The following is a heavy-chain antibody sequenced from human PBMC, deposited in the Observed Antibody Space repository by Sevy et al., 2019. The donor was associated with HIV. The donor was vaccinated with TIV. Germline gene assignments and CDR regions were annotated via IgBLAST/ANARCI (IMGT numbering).Heavy chain of an antibody. CDR3: AREGCTKPHDY. V-gene: IGHV3-23*01. D-gene: IGHD2-8*01. J-gene: IGHJ4*02. CDR1: GFTFSKYS. CDR2: LSFGCGEI. Sequence: GGCLRLSCAASGFTFSKYSMSWVRQPPGKGLEWVSTLSFGCGEINYADSVKGRFTNSRDNSKSSVYLQMNNLRPEDTAVYYCAREGCTKPHDYWGQGTLDTVSS.